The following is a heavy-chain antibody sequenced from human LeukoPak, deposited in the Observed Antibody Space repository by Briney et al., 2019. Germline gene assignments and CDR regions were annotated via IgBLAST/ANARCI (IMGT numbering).Heavy chain of an antibody. J-gene: IGHJ6*02. CDR3: AKGQWLVVSGMDV. CDR2: ISWNSDKI. D-gene: IGHD6-19*01. V-gene: IGHV3-9*01. Sequence: PGGSLRLSCAASGFTFDDYGMHWVRQAPGQGLEWVSGISWNSDKIGYADSVKGRFTISRDNANNSLYLQMNSLRPEDTALYHCAKGQWLVVSGMDVWGQGTTVTVSS. CDR1: GFTFDDYG.